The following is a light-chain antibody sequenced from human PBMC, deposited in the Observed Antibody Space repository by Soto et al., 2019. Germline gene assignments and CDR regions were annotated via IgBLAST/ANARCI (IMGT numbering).Light chain of an antibody. V-gene: IGLV2-23*02. CDR2: EVS. Sequence: ALTQPASVSGSPGQSITISCSGTSSDVGSYNLVSWYQQHPGKAPKLMIYEVSKRPSGLSNRFSGSKSGNTASLTISGLQAEDEADYYCCSYAGSSALYVFGTGTKVTVL. J-gene: IGLJ1*01. CDR1: SSDVGSYNL. CDR3: CSYAGSSALYV.